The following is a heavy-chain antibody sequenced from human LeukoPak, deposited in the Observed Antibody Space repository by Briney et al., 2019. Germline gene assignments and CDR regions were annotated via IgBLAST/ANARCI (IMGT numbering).Heavy chain of an antibody. V-gene: IGHV1-46*01. D-gene: IGHD2-8*01. Sequence: ASVKVSCKASGYTFTSYYMHWVRQAPGQGLEWMGIVNPGGGSTSYAQRFQGRVTMTRDTSTSTVYMELSSLRSEDTAVYYCARTLRGTNGYTFDYWGQGTLVTVSS. CDR2: VNPGGGST. CDR1: GYTFTSYY. J-gene: IGHJ4*02. CDR3: ARTLRGTNGYTFDY.